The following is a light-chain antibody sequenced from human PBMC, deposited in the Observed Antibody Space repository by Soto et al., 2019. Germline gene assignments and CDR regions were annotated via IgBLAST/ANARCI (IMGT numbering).Light chain of an antibody. V-gene: IGLV1-44*01. CDR3: AAWDYTLAGYV. Sequence: QSVLPQPPSASGTHGQRVIISCYGSNSDVGTNTVNWYQQLPGAAPKLLIYSNDQRPAGVPARFSGSKSGTSASLAISGLRTEDEADYYCAAWDYTLAGYVFGSGTKLTVL. CDR1: NSDVGTNT. J-gene: IGLJ1*01. CDR2: SND.